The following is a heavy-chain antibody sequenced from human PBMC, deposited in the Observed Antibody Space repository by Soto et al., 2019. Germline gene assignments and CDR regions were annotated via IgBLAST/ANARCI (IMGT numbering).Heavy chain of an antibody. CDR1: GFTFSKNA. V-gene: IGHV3-23*01. D-gene: IGHD3-22*01. CDR2: ITGSGGST. J-gene: IGHJ4*02. Sequence: GGSLRLSCAASGFTFSKNAVSWVRQAPGKGLEWVSGITGSGGSTYYADSVKGRFTISRDNSKNTLYLQMNSLRAEDTAVYYCAKDLTSYDSSGYWGQGTLVTVSS. CDR3: AKDLTSYDSSGY.